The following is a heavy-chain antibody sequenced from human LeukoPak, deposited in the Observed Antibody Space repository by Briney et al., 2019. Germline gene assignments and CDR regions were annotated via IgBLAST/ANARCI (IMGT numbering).Heavy chain of an antibody. CDR1: GYTFTSYG. J-gene: IGHJ4*02. CDR2: ISAYNGNT. Sequence: ASVKVSCKASGYTFTSYGISWVRQAPGQGLEWMGWISAYNGNTNYAQKLQGRVTMTTDTSTSTAYMELRSLRSEDTALYYCARVGDNGHSYGWGDYYFAYWGQGTLVTVSS. D-gene: IGHD5-18*01. V-gene: IGHV1-18*01. CDR3: ARVGDNGHSYGWGDYYFAY.